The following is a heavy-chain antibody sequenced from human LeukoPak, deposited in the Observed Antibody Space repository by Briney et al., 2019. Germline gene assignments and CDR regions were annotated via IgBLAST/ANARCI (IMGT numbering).Heavy chain of an antibody. Sequence: PSETLSLTCSVSGDSMSSSSHYWGWIRQPPGEGLEWIGSIHYSGATYYNPSLKSRVTISVDTSKNQFSLKLSSVTAADTAVYYCARARSVLRYWELLQRSGGDTFDYWGQGTLVTVSS. D-gene: IGHD1-26*01. J-gene: IGHJ4*02. V-gene: IGHV4-39*07. CDR3: ARARSVLRYWELLQRSGGDTFDY. CDR2: IHYSGAT. CDR1: GDSMSSSSHY.